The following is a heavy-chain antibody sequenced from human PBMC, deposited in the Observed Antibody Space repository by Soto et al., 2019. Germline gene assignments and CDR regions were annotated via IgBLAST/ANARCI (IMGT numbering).Heavy chain of an antibody. V-gene: IGHV3-48*02. CDR3: VRDDKWAFDT. J-gene: IGHJ3*02. CDR2: ISVGSGSI. CDR1: GFTFSSYA. Sequence: EAHLVESGGGLVQPGRSRRLSCAASGFTFSSYAFNWVRQAPGKGLEWISYISVGSGSIFYADSVKGRFTISRDDAQNTLYLQMNPLRDEDTAIYFCVRDDKWAFDTWGQGKTVIVSS. D-gene: IGHD1-26*01.